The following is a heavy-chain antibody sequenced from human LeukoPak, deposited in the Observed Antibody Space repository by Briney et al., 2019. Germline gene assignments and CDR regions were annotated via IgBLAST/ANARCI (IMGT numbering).Heavy chain of an antibody. J-gene: IGHJ4*02. D-gene: IGHD3-10*01. CDR3: APYYYGSGTSLGY. Sequence: GGSLRLSCAASGFTFSNQWMSWARQPPGKGLEWVANIKKDESEKYYVDSVKGRFTISRDNAKNSVYLQMNSLRVEDTAVYYCAPYYYGSGTSLGYWGQGTLVTVSS. CDR1: GFTFSNQW. CDR2: IKKDESEK. V-gene: IGHV3-7*01.